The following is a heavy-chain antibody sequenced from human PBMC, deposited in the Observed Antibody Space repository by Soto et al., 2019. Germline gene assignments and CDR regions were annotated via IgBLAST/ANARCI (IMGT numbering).Heavy chain of an antibody. V-gene: IGHV1-69*02. CDR1: GGTFSSYT. D-gene: IGHD6-19*01. CDR3: ASYVGGWIDY. Sequence: QVQLVQSGAEVKKPGSSVKVSCKASGGTFSSYTISWVRQAPGQGLEWMGRIIPILGIANYAQKFQGRVTITADKSTSTAYMELSSRRSEDMAVYYCASYVGGWIDYWGQGTLVTVSS. J-gene: IGHJ4*02. CDR2: IIPILGIA.